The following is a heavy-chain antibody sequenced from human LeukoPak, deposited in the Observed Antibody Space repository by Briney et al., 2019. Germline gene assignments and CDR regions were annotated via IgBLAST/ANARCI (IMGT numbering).Heavy chain of an antibody. J-gene: IGHJ4*02. V-gene: IGHV4-34*01. Sequence: SETLSLTCAVYGGSFSGYYWSWIRQPPGKRLEWIGEINHSGSTNYNPSLKSRVTISVDTSKNQFSLKLGSVTAADTAVYYCARRGTYYYDSSGYHYYFDYWGQGTLVTVSS. D-gene: IGHD3-22*01. CDR1: GGSFSGYY. CDR3: ARRGTYYYDSSGYHYYFDY. CDR2: INHSGST.